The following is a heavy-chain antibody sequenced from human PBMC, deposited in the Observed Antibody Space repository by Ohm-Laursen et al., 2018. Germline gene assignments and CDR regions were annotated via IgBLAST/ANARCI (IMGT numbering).Heavy chain of an antibody. V-gene: IGHV4-4*07. Sequence: TLSLTCTVSGGSISSYYWSWIRQPAGKGLEWIGRIYTSGSTNYNPSLKSRVTMSVDTSKNQFSLKLSSVTAADTAVYYCARDEGVGATYYYYGMDVWGQGTTVTVSS. CDR1: GGSISSYY. J-gene: IGHJ6*02. CDR3: ARDEGVGATYYYYGMDV. D-gene: IGHD1-26*01. CDR2: IYTSGST.